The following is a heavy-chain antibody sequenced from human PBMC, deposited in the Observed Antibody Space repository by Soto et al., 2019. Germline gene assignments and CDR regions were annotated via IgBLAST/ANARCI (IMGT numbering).Heavy chain of an antibody. Sequence: QVQLVESGGGVVQPGRSLRLSCAASGFTFSSYGMHWVRQAPGKGLEWVAVISYDGSNKYYADSVKGRFTISRDNSKNTLYLQMNSLRAEDTAVYYCAKDDRDIVLMVYAFYGMDVW. CDR3: AKDDRDIVLMVYAFYGMDV. CDR2: ISYDGSNK. D-gene: IGHD2-8*01. CDR1: GFTFSSYG. V-gene: IGHV3-30*18. J-gene: IGHJ6*01.